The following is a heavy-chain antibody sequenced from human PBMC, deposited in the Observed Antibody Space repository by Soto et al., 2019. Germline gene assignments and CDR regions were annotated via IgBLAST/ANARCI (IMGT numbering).Heavy chain of an antibody. V-gene: IGHV1-18*04. Sequence: GXSLKVSCKASVYTFTSYGISWVRQAPGQGLEWMGWISAYNGNTNYAQKLQGRVTMTTDTSTSTAYMELRSLRSDDTAVYYCARDRWDSSGYPRLPWGQGTLVTASS. J-gene: IGHJ5*02. CDR1: VYTFTSYG. D-gene: IGHD3-22*01. CDR2: ISAYNGNT. CDR3: ARDRWDSSGYPRLP.